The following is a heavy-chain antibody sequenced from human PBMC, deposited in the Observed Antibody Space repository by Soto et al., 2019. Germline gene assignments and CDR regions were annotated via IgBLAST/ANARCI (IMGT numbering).Heavy chain of an antibody. CDR3: ARALGRYYDILTGYYVRAGDAFDI. CDR1: GFTFISYA. Sequence: GGSLRLSCAASGFTFISYAMHWVRQAPGKGLEWVAVISFDGSTEYYADSVKGRFTISRGNSKNSLYLQMNSLRAEDTAVYYCARALGRYYDILTGYYVRAGDAFDIWGQGTVVTVSS. J-gene: IGHJ3*02. D-gene: IGHD3-9*01. V-gene: IGHV3-30-3*01. CDR2: ISFDGSTE.